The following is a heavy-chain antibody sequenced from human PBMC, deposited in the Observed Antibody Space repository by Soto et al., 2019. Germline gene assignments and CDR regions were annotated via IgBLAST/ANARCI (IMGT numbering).Heavy chain of an antibody. D-gene: IGHD2-2*01. J-gene: IGHJ5*02. V-gene: IGHV1-69*13. CDR2: IIPIFGTA. CDR1: GGTFSSYA. CDR3: ARDSVPAAMGYNWFDP. Sequence: SVKVSCKASGGTFSSYAISWVRQAPGQGLEWMGGIIPIFGTANYAQKFQGRVTITADESTSTAYMELSSLRSEDTAVYYCARDSVPAAMGYNWFDPWGQGTLVTVSS.